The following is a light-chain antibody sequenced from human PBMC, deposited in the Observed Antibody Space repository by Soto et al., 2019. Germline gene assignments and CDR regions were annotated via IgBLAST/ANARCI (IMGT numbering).Light chain of an antibody. CDR3: SSYTSSSTLEGYV. CDR2: EVS. J-gene: IGLJ1*01. Sequence: QSALTQPASVSGSPGQSITISCTGTSSDVGGYNYVSWYRQHPGKAPKLMIYEVSNRPSGVSNRFSGSKSGNTASLTISGLQAEDEADYYCSSYTSSSTLEGYVFGTGTKVTV. V-gene: IGLV2-14*01. CDR1: SSDVGGYNY.